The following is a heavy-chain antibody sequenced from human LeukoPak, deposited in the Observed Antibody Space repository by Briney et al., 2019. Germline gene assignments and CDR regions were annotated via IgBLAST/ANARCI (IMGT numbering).Heavy chain of an antibody. Sequence: GGSLRLSCVASGFSFRSYGMHWVRQAPGKGLEWVAFLPSHESYTAYADSVKGRFTISRDNFKNTLYLQMNSLRSEDMAVYYCARAPPDYFDYWGQGTLVTVSS. CDR3: ARAPPDYFDY. CDR2: LPSHESYT. J-gene: IGHJ4*02. CDR1: GFSFRSYG. V-gene: IGHV3-30*02.